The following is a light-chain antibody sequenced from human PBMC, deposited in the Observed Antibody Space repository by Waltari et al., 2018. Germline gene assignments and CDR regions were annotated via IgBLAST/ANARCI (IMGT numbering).Light chain of an antibody. CDR3: ATWDDSLTAYV. J-gene: IGLJ1*01. CDR2: SDN. V-gene: IGLV1-44*01. CDR1: VSNVGSNT. Sequence: SMLTQPPSASGTPGQRITISASGSVSNVGSNTVIWFHQTPGTAPKRLIYSDNQRPSGVPDRFSGSKSGTSASLAISGLQSEDEAVYYCATWDDSLTAYVFGTGTKVTVL.